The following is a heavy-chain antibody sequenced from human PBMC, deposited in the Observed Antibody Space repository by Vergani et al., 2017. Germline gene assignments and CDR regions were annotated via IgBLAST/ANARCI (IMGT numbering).Heavy chain of an antibody. J-gene: IGHJ5*02. V-gene: IGHV5-51*01. Sequence: EVELVQSGPEMRKPGESLKISCKGSEYSFGNYWIGWVRQMPGKGLEWMGIIYPADSDTRYSSSFQGQVTISADKSISTTFLQWDSLKASDTALYYCARHSTYTVSWGQGTLVTVSS. CDR2: IYPADSDT. CDR3: ARHSTYTVS. CDR1: EYSFGNYW. D-gene: IGHD5/OR15-5a*01.